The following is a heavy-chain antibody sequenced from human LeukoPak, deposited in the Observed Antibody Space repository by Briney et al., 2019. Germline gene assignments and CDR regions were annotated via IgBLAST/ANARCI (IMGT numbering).Heavy chain of an antibody. Sequence: SGGSLRLSCAASGFTFSSYGMHWVRQAPGKGLEWVAVISYDGSNKYYADSVKGRFTISRDNSKNTLYLQMNSLRAEDTAVYYCAKDRQQLVFDYWGQGTLVTVSS. CDR2: ISYDGSNK. CDR3: AKDRQQLVFDY. D-gene: IGHD6-13*01. J-gene: IGHJ4*02. V-gene: IGHV3-30*18. CDR1: GFTFSSYG.